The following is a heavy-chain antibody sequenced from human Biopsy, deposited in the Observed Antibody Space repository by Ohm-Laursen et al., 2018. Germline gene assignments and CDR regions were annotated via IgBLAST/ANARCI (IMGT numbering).Heavy chain of an antibody. CDR3: AKGQDLRGGAEYFQH. D-gene: IGHD2-15*01. J-gene: IGHJ1*01. CDR1: GYTFTGQY. CDR2: INPHSGTT. Sequence: SVKVSCKASGYTFTGQYLHWVRQVPGQGLEWVGWINPHSGTTKFAQDFQGRVTMTRYTSITTAYMELRRLRSDDTAVYYCAKGQDLRGGAEYFQHWGQGALVTVSS. V-gene: IGHV1-2*02.